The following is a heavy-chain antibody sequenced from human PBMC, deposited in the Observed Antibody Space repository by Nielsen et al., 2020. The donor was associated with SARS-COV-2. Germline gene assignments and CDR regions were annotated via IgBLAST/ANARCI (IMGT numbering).Heavy chain of an antibody. CDR3: ARRGSYGSYFGLDV. CDR1: GFSFRTSW. D-gene: IGHD1-26*01. V-gene: IGHV3-7*04. J-gene: IGHJ6*02. Sequence: GESLTISCAASGFSFRTSWMNWVRQGPGKRLEWVANLNPDGSMKRHVDSVMGRFTISRDNARDSLYLQMNSLTAEDTAVYYCARRGSYGSYFGLDVWGQGTTVTVSS. CDR2: LNPDGSMK.